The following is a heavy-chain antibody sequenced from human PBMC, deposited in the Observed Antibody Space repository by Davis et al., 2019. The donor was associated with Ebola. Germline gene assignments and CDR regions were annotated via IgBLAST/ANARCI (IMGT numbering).Heavy chain of an antibody. V-gene: IGHV3-23*01. CDR3: ANLGALDV. CDR1: GFTFNNYA. J-gene: IGHJ6*02. CDR2: ISGSGTST. Sequence: GESLKISCAASGFTFNNYAMNWIREAPGKGLDWVSGISGSGTSTTYSESVRGRFTISRDNSNNTVYLQMKSLRAEDTGVYYCANLGALDVWGQGTTVTVAS.